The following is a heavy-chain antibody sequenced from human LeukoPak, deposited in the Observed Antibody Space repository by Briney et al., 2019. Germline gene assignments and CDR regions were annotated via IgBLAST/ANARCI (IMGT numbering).Heavy chain of an antibody. CDR1: GASFSGYY. CDR2: INHGGST. V-gene: IGHV4-34*01. Sequence: SETLPLTCAVYGASFSGYYRSWIRQPPGKGLEWIGEINHGGSTNYNPSLKSRVTISVDTSKNQFSLKLSSVTAADTAVYYCARHPVFRSARDAFDIWGQGTLVTVSS. J-gene: IGHJ3*02. CDR3: ARHPVFRSARDAFDI. D-gene: IGHD2-21*01.